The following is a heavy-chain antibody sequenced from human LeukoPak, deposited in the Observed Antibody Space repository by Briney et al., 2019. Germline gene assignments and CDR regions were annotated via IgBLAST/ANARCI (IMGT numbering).Heavy chain of an antibody. J-gene: IGHJ4*02. V-gene: IGHV4-59*01. CDR3: AKGETVTTSPFDH. D-gene: IGHD4-17*01. CDR2: LFYNEDA. CDR1: GGSMSHFH. Sequence: PSETLSLTCAVSGGSMSHFHWNWFRQPPGKGLEWIGSLFYNEDAKCNPSVKSRVTMSIDTSKSQFSLRLTSVTAADTAVYYCAKGETVTTSPFDHWGQGLLVTVSS.